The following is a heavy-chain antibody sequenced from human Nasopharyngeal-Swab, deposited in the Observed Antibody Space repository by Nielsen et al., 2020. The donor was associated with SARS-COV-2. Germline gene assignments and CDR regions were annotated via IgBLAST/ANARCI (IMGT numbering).Heavy chain of an antibody. J-gene: IGHJ6*02. CDR1: GFTFSSYG. Sequence: GESLKISCAASGFTFSSYGMHWVRQAPGKGLEWVAVISYDGSNKYYADSVKGRFTISRDNSKNTLYLQMNSLGAEDTAVYYCGRGMDVWGQGTTVTVSS. CDR3: GRGMDV. CDR2: ISYDGSNK. V-gene: IGHV3-30*03.